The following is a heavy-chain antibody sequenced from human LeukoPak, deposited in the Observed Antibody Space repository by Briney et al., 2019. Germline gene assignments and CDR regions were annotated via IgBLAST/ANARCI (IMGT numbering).Heavy chain of an antibody. D-gene: IGHD1-26*01. CDR1: GFTFSSYA. Sequence: GGSLRLSCAASGFTFSSYAMHWVRQAPGKGLEWVAVISYDGSNKYYADSVKGRFTISRDNSKNTLYLQMNSLRAEDTAVYYCAKLVGVDHFDYWGQGTLVTVSS. J-gene: IGHJ4*02. V-gene: IGHV3-30*18. CDR3: AKLVGVDHFDY. CDR2: ISYDGSNK.